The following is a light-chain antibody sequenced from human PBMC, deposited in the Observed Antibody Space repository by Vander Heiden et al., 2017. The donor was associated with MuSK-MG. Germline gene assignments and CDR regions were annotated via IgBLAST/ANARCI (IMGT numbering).Light chain of an antibody. CDR3: QSYDSSLSGHVV. Sequence: QSVLTQPPSVSGAPGPRVTLSCTGSSSNIGAGYDVHWYQQLPGTAPKLLIFGNSNRPSGVPDRFSGSKSGTSASLAITGLQAEDEADYYCQSYDSSLSGHVVFGGGTKLTVL. CDR1: SSNIGAGYD. V-gene: IGLV1-40*01. J-gene: IGLJ2*01. CDR2: GNS.